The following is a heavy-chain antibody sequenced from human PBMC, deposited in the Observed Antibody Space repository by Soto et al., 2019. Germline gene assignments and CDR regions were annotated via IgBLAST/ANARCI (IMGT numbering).Heavy chain of an antibody. CDR3: ARERGYSGYDFGRYFDY. J-gene: IGHJ4*02. V-gene: IGHV1-3*01. D-gene: IGHD5-12*01. CDR2: INAGNGNT. CDR1: GYTFTSYA. Sequence: ASVKVSCKASGYTFTSYAMHWVRQAPGQRLEWMGWINAGNGNTKYSQKFQGRVTITRVTSASTAYMELSSLRSEDTAVYYCARERGYSGYDFGRYFDYWGQGTLVTVSS.